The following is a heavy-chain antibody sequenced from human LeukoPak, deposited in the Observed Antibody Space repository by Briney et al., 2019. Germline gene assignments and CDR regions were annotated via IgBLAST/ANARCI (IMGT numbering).Heavy chain of an antibody. J-gene: IGHJ4*02. CDR3: ARRDSSSWYFDY. CDR1: GFIFSDYY. V-gene: IGHV3-11*01. D-gene: IGHD6-13*01. CDR2: ISSSGSTI. Sequence: PGGSLRLSCAASGFIFSDYYMSWIRQVPGKGLEWVSYISSSGSTIYYTDSVKGRFTISRDNAKNSLSLQMNSLRAENTAVYYCARRDSSSWYFDYWGQGTLVTVSS.